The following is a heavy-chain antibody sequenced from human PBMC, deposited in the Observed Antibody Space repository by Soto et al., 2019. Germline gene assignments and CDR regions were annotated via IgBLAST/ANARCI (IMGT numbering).Heavy chain of an antibody. J-gene: IGHJ4*02. CDR3: ARGIAMKLVVHRDASGKYYFDS. CDR2: INHSGST. V-gene: IGHV4-34*01. Sequence: LSLTCAVYGGSFSGYYWSWIRQPPGKGLEWIGEINHSGSTKYNPSLKSRVTISVDTSKNQFSLKLSSVNAADTAMYYCARGIAMKLVVHRDASGKYYFDSWGQGTLVTVSS. D-gene: IGHD3-22*01. CDR1: GGSFSGYY.